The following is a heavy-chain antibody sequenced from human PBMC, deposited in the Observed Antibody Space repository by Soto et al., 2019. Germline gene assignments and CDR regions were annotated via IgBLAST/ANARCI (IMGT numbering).Heavy chain of an antibody. CDR2: IYHSGST. CDR1: GGSISSSNW. D-gene: IGHD3-22*01. Sequence: QVQLQESGPGLVKPSGTLSLMCAVSGGSISSSNWWTWVRQPPGKGLEWIGEIYHSGSTNYNPSLKSRVTISVDKSKNHLSLKLSSVTAADTAVYYCARESMIVVAEDDFPWFDPWGQGTLVTVSS. J-gene: IGHJ5*02. V-gene: IGHV4-4*02. CDR3: ARESMIVVAEDDFPWFDP.